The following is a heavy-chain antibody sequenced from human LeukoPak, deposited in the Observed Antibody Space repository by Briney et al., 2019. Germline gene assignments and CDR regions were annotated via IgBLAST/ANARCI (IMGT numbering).Heavy chain of an antibody. V-gene: IGHV3-48*02. D-gene: IGHD3-9*01. Sequence: GGSLRLSCTASGFTFSSYSMNWVRQAPGKGLERVSYISGSSNSIYYADSVKGRFTISRDNAKNSLYLQMNSLRDEDTAVYYCARMVLYDILTGYYLWGQGTLVTVSS. J-gene: IGHJ4*02. CDR2: ISGSSNSI. CDR3: ARMVLYDILTGYYL. CDR1: GFTFSSYS.